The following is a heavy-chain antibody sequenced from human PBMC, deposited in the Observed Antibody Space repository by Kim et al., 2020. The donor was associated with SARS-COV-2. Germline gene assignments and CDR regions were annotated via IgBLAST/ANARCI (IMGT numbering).Heavy chain of an antibody. V-gene: IGHV3-49*03. CDR2: IRRKVYGGTT. Sequence: GGSLRLSCTASGFTFGEYDMSWFRQAPGKGLEWVGFIRRKVYGGTTEYAASVKGRFTISRDDSKSIAYLGMSSLKTEDTAVYYCSRVGGAYYASGSYYPLNFDYWGQGILVTVSS. D-gene: IGHD3-10*01. CDR1: GFTFGEYD. J-gene: IGHJ4*02. CDR3: SRVGGAYYASGSYYPLNFDY.